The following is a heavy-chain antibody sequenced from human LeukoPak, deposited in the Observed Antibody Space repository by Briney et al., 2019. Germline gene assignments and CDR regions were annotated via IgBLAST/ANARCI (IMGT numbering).Heavy chain of an antibody. CDR1: GYTFTNYY. D-gene: IGHD3-10*02. CDR2: INPSTGGT. V-gene: IGHV1-2*02. Sequence: ASVKVSCKASGYTFTNYYIYWVRQDPGQGLEWMGWINPSTGGTNYAQKFQGRVIMTSDTSISTFYMELSSLTSDDTAVYYCATSDQPMLYNYFDYWGQGTLVTVSS. J-gene: IGHJ4*02. CDR3: ATSDQPMLYNYFDY.